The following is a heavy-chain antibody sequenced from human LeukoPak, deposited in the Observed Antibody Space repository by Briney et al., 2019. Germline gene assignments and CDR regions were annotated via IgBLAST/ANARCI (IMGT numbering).Heavy chain of an antibody. J-gene: IGHJ4*02. CDR3: ARVPGY. CDR1: GFTFSDSY. CDR2: INSDGSST. Sequence: YPGGSLRLSCAASGFTFSDSYMTWVRQAPGKGVVWVSRINSDGSSTSYADSVKGRFTISRDNAKNSLYLQMNSLRAEDTAVYYCARVPGYWGQGTLVTVSA. V-gene: IGHV3-74*01.